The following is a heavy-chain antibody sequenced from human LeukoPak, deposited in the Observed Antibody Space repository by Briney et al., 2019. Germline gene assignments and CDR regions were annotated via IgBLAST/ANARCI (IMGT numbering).Heavy chain of an antibody. Sequence: SETLSLTCTVSGASISSYYWSWTRQPPGKGLDWIGYIYNSGSANSNPSLKSRVTISIDTSKNQFSLKLSSVTAADTAVYYCARLVPRYGSGSQSDYWGQGTLVTVSS. J-gene: IGHJ4*02. V-gene: IGHV4-59*12. D-gene: IGHD3-10*01. CDR2: IYNSGSA. CDR1: GASISSYY. CDR3: ARLVPRYGSGSQSDY.